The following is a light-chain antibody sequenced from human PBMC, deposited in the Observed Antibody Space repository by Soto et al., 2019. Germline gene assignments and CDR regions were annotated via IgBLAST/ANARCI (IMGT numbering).Light chain of an antibody. J-gene: IGKJ1*01. CDR2: LGF. Sequence: DVVVTQSPLSLPVIPGEPASISCRSSQTLLHSNGHNYLDWYLQKPGQSPQLLIYLGFNRASGVPDRFSGSGSGTEFTLKISRVEAEDVGIYYCMQTLQTPPWTFGQGTKVEIK. CDR3: MQTLQTPPWT. CDR1: QTLLHSNGHNY. V-gene: IGKV2-28*01.